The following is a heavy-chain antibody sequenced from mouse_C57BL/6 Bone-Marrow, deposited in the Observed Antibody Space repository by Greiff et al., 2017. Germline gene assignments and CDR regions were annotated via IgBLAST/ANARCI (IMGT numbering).Heavy chain of an antibody. D-gene: IGHD6-2*01. J-gene: IGHJ4*01. V-gene: IGHV1-72*01. CDR3: ARSELLSNCDYCMDY. CDR2: IDPNSGGT. Sequence: QVQLKQPGAELVKPGASVKLSCKASGYTFTSYWMHWVKQRPGRGLEWIGRIDPNSGGTKYNEKFKSKATLTADKPSSTAYMQLSSLTSEDSAVYYCARSELLSNCDYCMDYWGQGTSVTVSS. CDR1: GYTFTSYW.